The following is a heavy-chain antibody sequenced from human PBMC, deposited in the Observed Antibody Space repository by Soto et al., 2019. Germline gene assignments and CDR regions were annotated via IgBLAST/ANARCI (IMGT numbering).Heavy chain of an antibody. CDR3: AKRLFAVVVVGGYDI. J-gene: IGHJ3*02. CDR2: ISGNGGSS. CDR1: AITSSSYA. D-gene: IGHD3-3*01. Sequence: PGGSLRLSCVASAITSSSYAMGWVRQAPGRGLEWVAGISGNGGSSYYAGAVKGRFTISRDNSKNTLYLQMNSLTVEDTAVYYCAKRLFAVVVVGGYDIWGQGTMVTVSS. V-gene: IGHV3-23*01.